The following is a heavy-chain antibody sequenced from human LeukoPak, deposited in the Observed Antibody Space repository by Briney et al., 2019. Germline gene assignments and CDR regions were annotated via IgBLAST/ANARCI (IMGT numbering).Heavy chain of an antibody. CDR2: IYYSGST. CDR3: ARGLRSYDAFDI. CDR1: GGSISSYY. J-gene: IGHJ3*02. V-gene: IGHV4-59*01. Sequence: SETLSLTCTVSGGSISSYYWSWIRQPPGKGLEWIGYIYYSGSTNYNPSLKSRVTISVDTSKNQFSLKLSSVTAADTAVYYCARGLRSYDAFDIWGQGTMVTVSS. D-gene: IGHD1-26*01.